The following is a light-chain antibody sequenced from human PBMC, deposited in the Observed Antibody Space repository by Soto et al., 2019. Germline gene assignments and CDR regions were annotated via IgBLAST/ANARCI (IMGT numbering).Light chain of an antibody. Sequence: DVVMTQSPLSLPVTLGQPASISCRSSQSLAYSDGNTYLNWFQQRPGQSPRRLIYKVSNQDSGVPDRFSGSGSGTDFTLKISRVEAADVGVYYCMQGTHWPPYTFGQGTKLEIK. J-gene: IGKJ2*01. CDR3: MQGTHWPPYT. CDR1: QSLAYSDGNTY. CDR2: KVS. V-gene: IGKV2-30*01.